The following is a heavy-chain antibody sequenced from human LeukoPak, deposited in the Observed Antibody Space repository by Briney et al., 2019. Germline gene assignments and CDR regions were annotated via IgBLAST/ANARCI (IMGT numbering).Heavy chain of an antibody. V-gene: IGHV4-34*01. CDR3: ARGYLVGYYDSSGYYYYFDY. CDR2: INHSGSN. Sequence: SETLSLTCAGYGGSFRGYYWSWIRQPPGKGLEWIGEINHSGSNNYSPSLKRRVTISVDTSKNQFSLKLRSVTAADTAVYYCARGYLVGYYDSSGYYYYFDYWGQGTLVTVSS. D-gene: IGHD3-22*01. J-gene: IGHJ4*02. CDR1: GGSFRGYY.